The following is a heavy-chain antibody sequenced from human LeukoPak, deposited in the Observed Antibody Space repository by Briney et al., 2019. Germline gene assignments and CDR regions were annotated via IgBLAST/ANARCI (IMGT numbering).Heavy chain of an antibody. CDR3: ARELSTGYSYGFYYYYYGMDV. CDR1: GFTFSSYS. V-gene: IGHV3-21*01. J-gene: IGHJ6*02. CDR2: ISSSSSYI. Sequence: GGSLRLSCAASGFTFSSYSMNWVRQAPGKGLEWVSSISSSSSYIYYADSVKGRFTISRDNAKNSLYLQMNSLRAEDTAVYYCARELSTGYSYGFYYYYYGMDVWGQGTTVTVSS. D-gene: IGHD5-18*01.